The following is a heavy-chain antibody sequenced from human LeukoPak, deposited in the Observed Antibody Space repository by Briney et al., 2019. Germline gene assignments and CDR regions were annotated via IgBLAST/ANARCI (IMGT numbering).Heavy chain of an antibody. CDR3: ARDLDTAMVMVDY. J-gene: IGHJ4*02. D-gene: IGHD5-18*01. CDR2: INPNSGGT. CDR1: GYTFTAYY. V-gene: IGHV1-2*02. Sequence: ASVKVSCKAAGYTFTAYYMHWVRQAPGQGLEWMGWINPNSGGTNHAQKFQGRVTMTRDTSISTAYMELSRLRSDDTAVYYCARDLDTAMVMVDYWGQGTLVTVSS.